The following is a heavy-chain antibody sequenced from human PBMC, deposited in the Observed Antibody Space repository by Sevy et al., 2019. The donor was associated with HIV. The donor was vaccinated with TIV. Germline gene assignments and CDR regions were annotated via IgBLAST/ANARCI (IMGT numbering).Heavy chain of an antibody. D-gene: IGHD3-3*01. CDR3: ASIKIFGVVSDYSDY. CDR1: GDSISSSSYY. Sequence: SDTLSLTCSVSGDSISSSSYYWVWIRQPPGKGLEWIGTIYYSGRTYYNPSLKSRVTVSVDTSKNQFSLRVSSVTAADTAVYYCASIKIFGVVSDYSDYWGQGTLVTVSS. CDR2: IYYSGRT. J-gene: IGHJ4*02. V-gene: IGHV4-39*01.